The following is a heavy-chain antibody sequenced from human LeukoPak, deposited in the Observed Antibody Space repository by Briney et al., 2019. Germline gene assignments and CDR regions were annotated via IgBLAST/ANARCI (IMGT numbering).Heavy chain of an antibody. CDR2: IKQDGSEK. Sequence: GGSLRLSCAASGFTFSSYWMSWVRQAPGKGLEWVANIKQDGSEKYYVDSVKGRFTISRDNAKNSLYLQMNSLRAEDTAVYYCARDHLLSWYTFDYRGQGTLVTVSS. CDR1: GFTFSSYW. J-gene: IGHJ4*02. CDR3: ARDHLLSWYTFDY. D-gene: IGHD6-13*01. V-gene: IGHV3-7*01.